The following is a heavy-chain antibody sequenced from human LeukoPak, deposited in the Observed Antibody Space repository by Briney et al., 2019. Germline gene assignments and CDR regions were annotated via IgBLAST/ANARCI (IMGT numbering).Heavy chain of an antibody. CDR2: ISSDGSDK. Sequence: PGRSLRLSCAASGFTFSSYAMHWVRQAPGKGLEWVAVISSDGSDKYYGDSVKGRFTISRDNSKNTLYLQMNSLRAEDTAVYYCAKIFDTVNQPYRYFDYWGQGTLVTVSS. D-gene: IGHD4-17*01. CDR3: AKIFDTVNQPYRYFDY. J-gene: IGHJ4*02. V-gene: IGHV3-30-3*02. CDR1: GFTFSSYA.